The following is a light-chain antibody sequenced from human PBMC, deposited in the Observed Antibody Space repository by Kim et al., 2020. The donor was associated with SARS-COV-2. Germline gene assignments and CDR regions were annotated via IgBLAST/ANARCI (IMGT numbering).Light chain of an antibody. J-gene: IGLJ2*01. CDR1: SLKNYY. CDR3: NSRDSNDNVV. CDR2: GKN. Sequence: VALDQTVRNTCQGDSLKNYYATWCQQKPGRAPILVIYGKNNRPSGLPDRFSGSSSGNTASLTITGTQAGDEADCYCNSRDSNDNVVFGGGTQLTVL. V-gene: IGLV3-19*01.